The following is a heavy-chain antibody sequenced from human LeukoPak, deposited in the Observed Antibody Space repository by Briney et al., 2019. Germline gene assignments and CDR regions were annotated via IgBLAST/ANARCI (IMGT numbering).Heavy chain of an antibody. CDR2: IYYSGST. CDR3: ARLYRLQAGYYMDV. CDR1: GGSISSYY. V-gene: IGHV4-59*01. J-gene: IGHJ6*03. D-gene: IGHD3-16*02. Sequence: SETLSLTCTVSGGSISSYYWSWIRHPPGKGLEWIGYIYYSGSTNYNPSLKSRVTISVDTSKNQFSLKLSSVTAADTAVYYCARLYRLQAGYYMDVWGKGTTVTVSS.